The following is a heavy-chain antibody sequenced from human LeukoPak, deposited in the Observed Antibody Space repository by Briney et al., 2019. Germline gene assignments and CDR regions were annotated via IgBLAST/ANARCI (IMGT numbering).Heavy chain of an antibody. V-gene: IGHV3-74*01. CDR1: GFTFRSYW. D-gene: IGHD1-26*01. CDR2: ISGDGSGT. Sequence: PGGSLRLSCAPFGFTFRSYWVHWVRQVPGKGLVWVSRISGDGSGTTYADSVKGRFTISRDNARNTLYLQMNSLRDEDTAVYYCARDGSGHSGWYFDVWCRGTLVTVS. CDR3: ARDGSGHSGWYFDV. J-gene: IGHJ2*01.